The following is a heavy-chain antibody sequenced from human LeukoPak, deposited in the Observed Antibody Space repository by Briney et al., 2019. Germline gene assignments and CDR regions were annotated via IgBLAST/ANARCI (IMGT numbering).Heavy chain of an antibody. V-gene: IGHV1-18*01. Sequence: GASVTVSCKASGYTFTSYGISWVRQAPGQGLEWMGWISAYNGHTNYAQKLQGRVTITTDTSTSKAYMELRSLRSDDTAVYYCARSRSLRAFDIWGQGTMVTVSS. J-gene: IGHJ3*02. CDR2: ISAYNGHT. CDR1: GYTFTSYG. CDR3: ARSRSLRAFDI.